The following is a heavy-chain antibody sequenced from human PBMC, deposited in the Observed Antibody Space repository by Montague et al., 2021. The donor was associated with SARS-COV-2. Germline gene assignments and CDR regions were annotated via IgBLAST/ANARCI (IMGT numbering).Heavy chain of an antibody. V-gene: IGHV4-34*01. CDR3: ARWDPQTLTVISLRGKSANDY. J-gene: IGHJ4*02. Sequence: SETLSLTCAVYGESFSGFFWSWIRQPPGEGLEWIAEINDRGDTNYNYNPSLGSRVTISADTSKNQFSLKLRSVTAADTAVYYCARWDPQTLTVISLRGKSANDYWGQGTLVTVSS. D-gene: IGHD4-11*01. CDR2: INDRGDTNY. CDR1: GESFSGFF.